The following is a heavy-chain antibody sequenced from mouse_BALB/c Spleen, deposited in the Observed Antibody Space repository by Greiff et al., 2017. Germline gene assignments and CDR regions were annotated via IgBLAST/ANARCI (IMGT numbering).Heavy chain of an antibody. D-gene: IGHD1-1*01. V-gene: IGHV5-17*02. CDR2: ISSGSSTI. CDR3: ARSGTTVVAKNYYAMDY. CDR1: GFTFSSFG. Sequence: EVQLVESGGGLVQPGGSRKLSCAASGFTFSSFGMHWVRQAPEKGLEWVAYISSGSSTIYYADTVKGRFTISRDNPKNTLFLQMTSLRSEDTAMYYCARSGTTVVAKNYYAMDYWGQGTSVTVSS. J-gene: IGHJ4*01.